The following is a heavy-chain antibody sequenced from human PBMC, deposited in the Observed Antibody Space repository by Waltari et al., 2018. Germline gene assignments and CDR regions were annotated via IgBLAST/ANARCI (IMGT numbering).Heavy chain of an antibody. CDR2: IIPILGIA. V-gene: IGHV1-69*04. CDR3: ARGTVKDFDWLPIQDY. CDR1: GGTFRSYA. D-gene: IGHD3-9*01. Sequence: QVQLVQSGAEVKKPGSSVKVSCKASGGTFRSYAISWVRQAPGQGLKWMGRIIPILGIANYAQKFQGRVTITADESTSTAYMELSSLRSEDTAVYYCARGTVKDFDWLPIQDYWGQGTLVTVSS. J-gene: IGHJ4*02.